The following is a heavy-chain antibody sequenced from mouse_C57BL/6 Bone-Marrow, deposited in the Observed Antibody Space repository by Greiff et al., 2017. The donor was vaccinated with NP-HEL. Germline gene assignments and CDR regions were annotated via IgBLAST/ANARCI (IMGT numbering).Heavy chain of an antibody. CDR1: GYTFTSYW. CDR2: IYPGNSDT. D-gene: IGHD1-1*01. Sequence: VQLQQSGTVLARPGASVKMSCKTSGYTFTSYWMHWVKQRPGQGLEWIGAIYPGNSDTSYNQKFKGKAKLTAVTSASTAYMELSSLTNEDSAVYYCTSPITTVVATPFDYWGQGTTLTVSS. J-gene: IGHJ2*01. V-gene: IGHV1-5*01. CDR3: TSPITTVVATPFDY.